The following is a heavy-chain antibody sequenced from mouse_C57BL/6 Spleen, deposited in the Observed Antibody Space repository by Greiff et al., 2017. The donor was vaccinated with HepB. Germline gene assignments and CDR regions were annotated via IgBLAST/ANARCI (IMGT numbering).Heavy chain of an antibody. J-gene: IGHJ3*01. D-gene: IGHD1-1*01. CDR3: AKTITTVVAPAY. CDR1: GFTFSDYG. CDR2: ISSGSSTI. V-gene: IGHV5-17*01. Sequence: EVKLQESGGGLVKPGGSLKLSCAASGFTFSDYGMHWVRQAPEKGLEWVAYISSGSSTIYYADTVKGRFTISRDNAKNTLFLQMTSLRSEDTAMYYCAKTITTVVAPAYWGQGTLVTVSA.